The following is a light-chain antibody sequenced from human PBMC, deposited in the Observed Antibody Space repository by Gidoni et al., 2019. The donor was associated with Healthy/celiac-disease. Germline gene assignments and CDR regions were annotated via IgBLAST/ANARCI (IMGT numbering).Light chain of an antibody. V-gene: IGKV4-1*01. CDR3: QQYYSTPPT. J-gene: IGKJ4*01. CDR1: QRVLYSSNNKNY. CDR2: WAS. Sequence: DIVMTQSPDSLAVSLGERATINCKSSQRVLYSSNNKNYLAWYQQKPGQPPKLLIYWASTRESGVPDRCSGSGSGTDFTLTISSLQAEDVAVYYCQQYYSTPPTFXGXTKVEIK.